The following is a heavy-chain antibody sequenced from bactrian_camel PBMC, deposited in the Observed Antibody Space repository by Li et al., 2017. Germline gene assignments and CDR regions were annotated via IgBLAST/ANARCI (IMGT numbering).Heavy chain of an antibody. CDR1: GYTANTGC. CDR2: LARGGTI. J-gene: IGHJ4*01. CDR3: GAGPYCSLSYINI. D-gene: IGHD1*01. V-gene: IGHV3S53*01. Sequence: HVQLVESGGAAVQNGGSLTLSCASSGYTANTGCMGWFRQAPGKERESVARLARGGTIFYAASVKGRFTISQDTSKNTLYLEMNSLNVSDTGVYYCGAGPYCSLSYINIWGQGTQVTVS.